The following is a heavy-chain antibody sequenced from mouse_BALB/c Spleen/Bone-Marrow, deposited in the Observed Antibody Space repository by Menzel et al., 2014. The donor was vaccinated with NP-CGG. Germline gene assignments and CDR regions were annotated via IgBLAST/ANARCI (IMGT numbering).Heavy chain of an antibody. CDR3: AREPHYYAMDY. J-gene: IGHJ4*01. CDR1: GFSLTGYG. CDR2: IWGDGST. Sequence: VQLVESGPGLVAPSQSLSTTCTVSGFSLTGYGVNWVRQPPGKGLEWLGMIWGDGSTDYNSALKSRLSISKDNSKSQVFLKMNSLQTDDTARYYCAREPHYYAMDYWGQGTSVTVSS. V-gene: IGHV2-6-7*01.